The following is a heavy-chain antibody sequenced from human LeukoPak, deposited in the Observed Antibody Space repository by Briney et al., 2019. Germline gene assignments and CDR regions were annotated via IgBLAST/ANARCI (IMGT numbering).Heavy chain of an antibody. CDR1: GGSISSYY. CDR2: IYTSGST. Sequence: SETLSLTCSVSGGSISSYYWSWIRQPAGKGLEWIERIYTSGSTNYNPSLKSRVTMSVDTSKNQFSLKLSSVAAADTAVYYCARGITLASRSGYSSGWYDYWGQGTLVTVSS. D-gene: IGHD6-19*01. CDR3: ARGITLASRSGYSSGWYDY. V-gene: IGHV4-4*07. J-gene: IGHJ4*02.